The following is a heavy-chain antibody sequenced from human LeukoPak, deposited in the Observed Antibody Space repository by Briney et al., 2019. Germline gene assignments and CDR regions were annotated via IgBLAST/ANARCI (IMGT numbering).Heavy chain of an antibody. Sequence: GGSLRLSCVTSGFTFSSYSMNWVRQAPGKGLEWVSYIRSSGDTIHYADSVKGRFTISRDNAKNSLYLQMNSLRAEDTAVYYCAELGITMIGGVWGKGTTVTISS. CDR3: AELGITMIGGV. D-gene: IGHD3-10*02. CDR1: GFTFSSYS. V-gene: IGHV3-48*04. J-gene: IGHJ6*04. CDR2: IRSSGDTI.